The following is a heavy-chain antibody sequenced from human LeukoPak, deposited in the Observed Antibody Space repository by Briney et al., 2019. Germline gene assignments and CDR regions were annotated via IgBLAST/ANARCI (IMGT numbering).Heavy chain of an antibody. Sequence: ASVKVSCKASGYTFTSYAMHWVRQAPGQRLEWMGWINAGNGNTKYSQKFQGRVTITRDTSASTAYMELSSLRSEDMAVYYCARGVVGATYYFDYWGQGTLVTVSS. CDR3: ARGVVGATYYFDY. CDR1: GYTFTSYA. J-gene: IGHJ4*02. V-gene: IGHV1-3*01. CDR2: INAGNGNT. D-gene: IGHD1-26*01.